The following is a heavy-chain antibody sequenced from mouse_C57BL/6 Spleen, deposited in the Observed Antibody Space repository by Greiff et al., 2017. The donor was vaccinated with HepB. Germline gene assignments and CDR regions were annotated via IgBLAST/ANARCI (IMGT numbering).Heavy chain of an antibody. V-gene: IGHV1-76*01. CDR3: ARGGVTTVVAP. D-gene: IGHD1-1*01. CDR2: IYPGSGNT. CDR1: GYTFTDYY. J-gene: IGHJ3*01. Sequence: VKLMESGAELVRPGASVKLSCKASGYTFTDYYINWVKQRPGQGLEWIARIYPGSGNTYYNEKFKGKATLTAEKSSSTAYMQLSSLTSEDSAVYFCARGGVTTVVAPWGQGTLVTVSA.